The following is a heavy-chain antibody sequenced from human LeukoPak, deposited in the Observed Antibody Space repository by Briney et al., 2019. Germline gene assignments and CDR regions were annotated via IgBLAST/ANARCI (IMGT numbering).Heavy chain of an antibody. V-gene: IGHV3-21*01. Sequence: GGSLRLSCAASVFTFSGYIMNWVRQAPGKGLEWVSSISCSSDYIFYADLAKGRFTISRDNAKNSVYLQMNSLRADDTAVYYCASDLPAATSWGQGTLVTVSS. D-gene: IGHD2-2*01. CDR1: VFTFSGYI. CDR2: ISCSSDYI. CDR3: ASDLPAATS. J-gene: IGHJ4*02.